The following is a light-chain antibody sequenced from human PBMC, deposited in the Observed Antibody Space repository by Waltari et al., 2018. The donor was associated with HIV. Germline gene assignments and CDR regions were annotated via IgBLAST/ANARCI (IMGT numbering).Light chain of an antibody. J-gene: IGLJ3*02. CDR2: EAY. CDR3: YSTDSSGRGV. Sequence: SYELPQPPSVSVSPGQTARLTCSGVLTYKYSFWYQQKSVQAPVVVIYEAYKRPSGIPERFSGSRSGAMAILTISGAQVEDEGDYYCYSTDSSGRGVFGGGTKLTVL. CDR1: LTYKY. V-gene: IGLV3-10*01.